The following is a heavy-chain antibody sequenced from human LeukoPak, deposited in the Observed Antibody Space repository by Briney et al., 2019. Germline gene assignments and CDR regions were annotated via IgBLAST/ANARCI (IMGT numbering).Heavy chain of an antibody. CDR2: INHSGST. D-gene: IGHD3-22*01. CDR3: ARGSLTSGSSGYDYDFDY. J-gene: IGHJ4*02. CDR1: GGSFSGYY. V-gene: IGHV4-34*01. Sequence: KSSETLSLTCAVYGGSFSGYYWSWIRQPPGKGLEWIGEINHSGSTNYNPSLKSRVTISVDTSKNQFSLKVSSVTAADTAVYYCARGSLTSGSSGYDYDFDYWGQGTLVTVSS.